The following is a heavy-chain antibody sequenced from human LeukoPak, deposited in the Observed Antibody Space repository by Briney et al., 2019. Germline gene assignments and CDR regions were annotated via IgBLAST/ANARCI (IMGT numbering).Heavy chain of an antibody. V-gene: IGHV4-34*01. J-gene: IGHJ5*02. D-gene: IGHD1-14*01. CDR1: GGSFSGYY. Sequence: SETLSLTCAVYGGSFSGYYWSWIRQPPGKGLEWIGEINHSGSTNYNPSLKSRVTISVDTSKNQFSLKLSSVTAADTAVYYCARDNRLAFDPWGQGTLVTVSS. CDR2: INHSGST. CDR3: ARDNRLAFDP.